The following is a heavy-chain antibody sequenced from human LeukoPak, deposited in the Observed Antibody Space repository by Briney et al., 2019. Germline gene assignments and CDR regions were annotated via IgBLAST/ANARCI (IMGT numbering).Heavy chain of an antibody. CDR2: IYYSGST. J-gene: IGHJ6*03. CDR3: ARHPNVRGVIIRRTNYYYYYMDV. D-gene: IGHD3-10*01. Sequence: PSETLSLTCTVSGGSISSSSYYWGWIRQPPGKGLEWIGSIYYSGSTYYNPSLKSRVTISVDTSKNQFSLKLSSVTAADTAVYYCARHPNVRGVIIRRTNYYYYYMDVWGKGTTVTISS. CDR1: GGSISSSSYY. V-gene: IGHV4-39*01.